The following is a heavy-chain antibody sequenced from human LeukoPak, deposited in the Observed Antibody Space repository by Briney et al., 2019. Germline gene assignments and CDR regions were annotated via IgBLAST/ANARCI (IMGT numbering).Heavy chain of an antibody. Sequence: PGGSLRLSCVASGFSFSFYWMHWVRQAPGKGPVWVSRIKTDGSIADYADSVKGRFTISRDNAKNTLYLQMNSLRAEDTAVYYCARGRKSERTTHEGSNTQHKRYYFDYWGQGTLVTVSS. CDR2: IKTDGSIA. D-gene: IGHD1-1*01. J-gene: IGHJ4*02. CDR1: GFSFSFYW. V-gene: IGHV3-74*01. CDR3: ARGRKSERTTHEGSNTQHKRYYFDY.